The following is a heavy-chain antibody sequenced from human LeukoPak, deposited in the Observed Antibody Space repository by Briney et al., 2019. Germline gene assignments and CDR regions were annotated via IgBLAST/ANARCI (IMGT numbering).Heavy chain of an antibody. Sequence: PGESLKISCEASGYKFTSYWIGWMRQMPGKGLEWMGVIYPSDSDTRYNLSFEGQVTISADKSINTAYLQWSSLRPSDTAVYYCAKGDGEFEYWGQGTLVTVSS. J-gene: IGHJ4*02. D-gene: IGHD3-10*01. V-gene: IGHV5-51*01. CDR1: GYKFTSYW. CDR3: AKGDGEFEY. CDR2: IYPSDSDT.